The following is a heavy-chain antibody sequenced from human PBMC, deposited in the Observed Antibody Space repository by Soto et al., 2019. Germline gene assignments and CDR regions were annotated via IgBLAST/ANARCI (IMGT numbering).Heavy chain of an antibody. D-gene: IGHD3-22*01. V-gene: IGHV1-69*06. J-gene: IGHJ6*02. Sequence: SVKVSCKASGGTFSSYAISWVRQAPGQGLEWMGGIIPIFGTANYAQKFQGRVTITADKSTSTAYMELSSLRSEDTAVYYCARAIRGYYDSSGYSLPYYYYGMDVWGQGTTVTVS. CDR2: IIPIFGTA. CDR3: ARAIRGYYDSSGYSLPYYYYGMDV. CDR1: GGTFSSYA.